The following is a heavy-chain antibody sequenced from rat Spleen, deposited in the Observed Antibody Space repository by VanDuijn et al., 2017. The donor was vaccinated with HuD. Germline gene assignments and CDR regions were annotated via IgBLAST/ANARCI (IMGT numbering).Heavy chain of an antibody. D-gene: IGHD1-2*01. CDR1: GFTFSDYY. CDR2: IFYDGSST. V-gene: IGHV5-7*01. Sequence: EVQLVESGGGSVQPGRSLKLSCAASGFTFSDYYMTWVRQAPAKGLEWVATIFYDGSSTYYRDSVKGRFTISRDNAKNTQYLQMDSLRSEDTATYYCARRIYFDYWGQGTLVTVSS. J-gene: IGHJ3*01. CDR3: ARRIYFDY.